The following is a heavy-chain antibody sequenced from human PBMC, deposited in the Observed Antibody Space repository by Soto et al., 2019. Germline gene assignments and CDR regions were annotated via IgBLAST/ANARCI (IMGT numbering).Heavy chain of an antibody. D-gene: IGHD3-22*01. Sequence: PGGSLRLSCAASGFTFSSYAMSWVRQAPGKGLEWVSAISGSGGSTYYADSVKGRFTISRDNSKNTLYLQMNSLRAEDTAVYYCAKGHYYDSSGYQGDPFDYWGQGTLVTVSS. CDR3: AKGHYYDSSGYQGDPFDY. CDR2: ISGSGGST. J-gene: IGHJ4*02. CDR1: GFTFSSYA. V-gene: IGHV3-23*01.